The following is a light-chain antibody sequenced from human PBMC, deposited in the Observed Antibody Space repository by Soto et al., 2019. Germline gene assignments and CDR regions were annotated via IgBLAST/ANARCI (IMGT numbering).Light chain of an antibody. Sequence: QLVLTQSPSASASLGASVKLTCTLSSGHSNYAIAWHQQQPQKGPRYLMKLKSDGSHSKGDGIPDRFSGSSSGAERYLTISSLQSEDEADYYCQTWGTGNVVFGGGTKVTVL. CDR1: SGHSNYA. CDR2: LKSDGSH. V-gene: IGLV4-69*01. J-gene: IGLJ2*01. CDR3: QTWGTGNVV.